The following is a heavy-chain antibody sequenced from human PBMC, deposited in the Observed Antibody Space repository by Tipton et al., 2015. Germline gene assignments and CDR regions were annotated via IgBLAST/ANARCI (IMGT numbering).Heavy chain of an antibody. J-gene: IGHJ4*02. CDR3: ATEGISGSWYGSFDN. Sequence: SLRLSCAASGFTFSDYYMNWIRQAPGKGLEWVSCISSNANTIYYSDSVKGRFTISRDNARNSLYLQMSSLTADDTAVYYCATEGISGSWYGSFDNWGPGTLVTVSS. CDR1: GFTFSDYY. CDR2: ISSNANTI. D-gene: IGHD6-13*01. V-gene: IGHV3-11*01.